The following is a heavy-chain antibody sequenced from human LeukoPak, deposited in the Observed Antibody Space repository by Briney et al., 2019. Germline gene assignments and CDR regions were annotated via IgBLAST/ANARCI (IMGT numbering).Heavy chain of an antibody. Sequence: SETLSLTCAVYGGSFSGYYWSWIRQPPGKWLEWIGSIDYSGSTYYNPSLKSRVTISVDTSKNQFSLKLSSVTAADTAVYYCAITGVTMVRGAADAFDIWGQGTMVTVSS. J-gene: IGHJ3*02. CDR1: GGSFSGYY. CDR3: AITGVTMVRGAADAFDI. D-gene: IGHD3-10*01. CDR2: IDYSGST. V-gene: IGHV4-34*01.